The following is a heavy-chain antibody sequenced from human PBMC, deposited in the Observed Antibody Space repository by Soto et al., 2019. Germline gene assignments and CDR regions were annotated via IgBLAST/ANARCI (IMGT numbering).Heavy chain of an antibody. Sequence: VASVKVSCKGSGYTFTNYWIGWVRQMPGKGLEWMGIIYPGDSDTKYNPSFQGQVTISADKSITTTYLQWSSLKASDTAIYYCAASIFYYGMDVWGQGTTVTVSS. CDR3: AASIFYYGMDV. CDR2: IYPGDSDT. V-gene: IGHV5-51*01. J-gene: IGHJ6*02. CDR1: GYTFTNYW.